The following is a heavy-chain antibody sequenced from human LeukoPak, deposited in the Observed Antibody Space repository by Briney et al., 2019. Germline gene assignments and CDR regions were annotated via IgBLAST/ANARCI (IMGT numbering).Heavy chain of an antibody. Sequence: PSETLSLTCSVSGDSMNSYYWTWIRQPPGKRLEWIGYIYYTDSTNYNPSLKSRVTILIDTSKNQFSLKLSSVTTADTAVYYCARGGWNNGFSYFDRWGLGTLVTVSS. J-gene: IGHJ4*02. V-gene: IGHV4-59*01. CDR2: IYYTDST. CDR1: GDSMNSYY. CDR3: ARGGWNNGFSYFDR. D-gene: IGHD1/OR15-1a*01.